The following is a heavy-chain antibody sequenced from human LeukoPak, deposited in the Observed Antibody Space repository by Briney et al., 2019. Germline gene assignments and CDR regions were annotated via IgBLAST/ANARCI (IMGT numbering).Heavy chain of an antibody. V-gene: IGHV4-34*01. D-gene: IGHD1-1*01. Sequence: ASETLSLTCAVYGGSFSGYYWSWIRQPPGKGLEWIGEINHSGSTNYNPSLKSRVTISVDTSKNQFSLKLSSVTAADTAVYYCARVGELERRGYYFDYLGQGTLVTVSS. CDR3: ARVGELERRGYYFDY. CDR1: GGSFSGYY. J-gene: IGHJ4*02. CDR2: INHSGST.